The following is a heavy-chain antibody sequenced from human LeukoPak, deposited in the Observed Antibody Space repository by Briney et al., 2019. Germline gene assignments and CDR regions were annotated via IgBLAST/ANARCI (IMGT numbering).Heavy chain of an antibody. Sequence: GGSLRLSCAVSGFTFSGFWMSWSRQAPGKGLEWVASINSDGSEGYYADVVKGRFTLSRDNAKNSLYLQINSLRAEDTAVYYCARSSYSSSSNVWGQGTMVTVSS. CDR1: GFTFSGFW. D-gene: IGHD6-6*01. V-gene: IGHV3-7*03. CDR2: INSDGSEG. J-gene: IGHJ3*01. CDR3: ARSSYSSSSNV.